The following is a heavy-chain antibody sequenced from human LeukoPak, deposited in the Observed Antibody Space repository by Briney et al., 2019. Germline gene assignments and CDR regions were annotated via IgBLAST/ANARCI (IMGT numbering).Heavy chain of an antibody. D-gene: IGHD3-10*01. Sequence: GESLKISCKGSGYSFTSYWIGWVRQMPGKGLEWMGIIYPGDSDTRYSPSFQGQVTISADKSISTAYLQWSSLKASDTAMYYCARNSGSYSSPNWFDPWGQGTLVTVSS. V-gene: IGHV5-51*01. CDR3: ARNSGSYSSPNWFDP. J-gene: IGHJ5*02. CDR2: IYPGDSDT. CDR1: GYSFTSYW.